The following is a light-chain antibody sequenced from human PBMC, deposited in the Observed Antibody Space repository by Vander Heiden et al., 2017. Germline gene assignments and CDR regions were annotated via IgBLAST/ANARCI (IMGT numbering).Light chain of an antibody. V-gene: IGKV3-15*01. J-gene: IGKJ2*01. Sequence: EIMMSQSPVSLSVSPGDRAILSCRASQNIDSNLAWYQQKPGQAPRLLIYAASTRATDVPARFSGSGSGTDFTLTINNLQSEDFVVYYCQQYQDWPFTFGQGTKPEI. CDR1: QNIDSN. CDR2: AAS. CDR3: QQYQDWPFT.